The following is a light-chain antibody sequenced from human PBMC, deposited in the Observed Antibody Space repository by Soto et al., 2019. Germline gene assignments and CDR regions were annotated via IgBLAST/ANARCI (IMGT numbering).Light chain of an antibody. CDR1: SSSIGSNT. CDR2: SNN. CDR3: AAWDDSLNGRV. V-gene: IGLV1-44*01. Sequence: QSVLTQPPSASGTPGQRVTISCSGSSSSIGSNTVNWYQHLPGTAPKLLMYSNNQRPSGVPDRFSGSKSGTSASLAISGLQSEDEADYYCAAWDDSLNGRVFGGGTKLTVL. J-gene: IGLJ3*02.